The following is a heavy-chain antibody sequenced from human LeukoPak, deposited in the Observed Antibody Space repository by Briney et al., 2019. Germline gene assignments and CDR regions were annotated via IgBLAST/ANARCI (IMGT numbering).Heavy chain of an antibody. CDR1: GFTFSSYA. CDR2: ISYDGSNK. CDR3: AKDRITMVRGVKGSFDY. Sequence: GGSLRLSCAASGFTFSSYAMHWVRQAPGKGLEWVAVISYDGSNKYYADSVKGRFTISRDNAKNSLYLQMNSLRAEDTAVYYCAKDRITMVRGVKGSFDYWGQGTLVTVSS. J-gene: IGHJ4*02. V-gene: IGHV3-30-3*01. D-gene: IGHD3-10*01.